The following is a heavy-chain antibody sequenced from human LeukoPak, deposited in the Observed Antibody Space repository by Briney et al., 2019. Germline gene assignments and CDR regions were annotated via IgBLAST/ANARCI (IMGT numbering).Heavy chain of an antibody. D-gene: IGHD3-22*01. CDR1: GGSISSHY. CDR3: ARVAMYYDSSARDWFDP. Sequence: KPSETLSLTCTVSGGSISSHYWSWIRQPPGKGLEWIGYIYYSGSTNYNPSLKSRVTISVDTSKNQFSLKLSSVTAADTAVYYCARVAMYYDSSARDWFDPWGQGTLVTVSS. J-gene: IGHJ5*02. V-gene: IGHV4-59*11. CDR2: IYYSGST.